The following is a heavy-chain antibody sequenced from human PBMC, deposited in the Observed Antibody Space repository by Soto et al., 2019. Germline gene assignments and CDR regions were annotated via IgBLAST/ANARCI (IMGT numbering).Heavy chain of an antibody. CDR2: INPNSGGT. J-gene: IGHJ6*02. CDR1: GYTFTGYY. D-gene: IGHD5-18*01. CDR3: AREVRYSYGYYSGMDV. Sequence: GASVKVSCKASGYTFTGYYMHWVRQAPGQGLEWMGWINPNSGGTNYAQKFQGWVTMTRDTSISTAYMELSRLRSDDTAVYYCAREVRYSYGYYSGMDVWGQGTTVTAP. V-gene: IGHV1-2*04.